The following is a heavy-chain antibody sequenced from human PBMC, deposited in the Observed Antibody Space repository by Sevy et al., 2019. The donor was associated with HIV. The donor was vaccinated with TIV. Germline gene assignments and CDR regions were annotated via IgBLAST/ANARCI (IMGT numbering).Heavy chain of an antibody. J-gene: IGHJ6*02. CDR1: GFSVSSNY. CDR3: TREDIVFVEDNYYGMDV. CDR2: IYSDGRT. Sequence: GGSLRLSCVVSGFSVSSNYMSWVRQAPGKGLEWVSNIYSDGRTYYADSVRGRFTISRDTSKNTVYLEMKSLRAEDTAVYYCTREDIVFVEDNYYGMDVWGHGTTVTVSS. D-gene: IGHD2-15*01. V-gene: IGHV3-53*01.